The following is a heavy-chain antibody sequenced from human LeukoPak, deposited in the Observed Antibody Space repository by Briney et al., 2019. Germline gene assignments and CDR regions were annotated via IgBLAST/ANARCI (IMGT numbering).Heavy chain of an antibody. CDR1: GFTFSDHY. V-gene: IGHV3-72*01. Sequence: GGSLRLSCAASGFTFSDHYMDWVRQAPGKGLEWVGRIRNQANSYTTEYAASVKGRFTLSRDDSKSSLFVQMNSLKTEDTAVYFCVRSLADWGQGTQVTASS. CDR3: VRSLAD. CDR2: IRNQANSYTT. J-gene: IGHJ4*02. D-gene: IGHD6-19*01.